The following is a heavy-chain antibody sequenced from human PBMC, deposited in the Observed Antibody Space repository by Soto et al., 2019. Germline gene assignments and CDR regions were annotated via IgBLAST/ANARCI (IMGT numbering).Heavy chain of an antibody. D-gene: IGHD6-13*01. CDR3: ARGLRKGYSSSWYYRT. V-gene: IGHV4-34*01. Sequence: SETLSLTCAVYGGSFSGYYWSWIRQPPGKGLEWIGEINHSGSTNYNPSLKSRVTISVDTSKNQFSLKLSSVTAADTAVYYCARGLRKGYSSSWYYRTWGQGTLVTVSS. CDR1: GGSFSGYY. J-gene: IGHJ5*02. CDR2: INHSGST.